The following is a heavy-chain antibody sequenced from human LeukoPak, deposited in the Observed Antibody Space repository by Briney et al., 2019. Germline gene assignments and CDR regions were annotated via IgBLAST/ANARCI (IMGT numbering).Heavy chain of an antibody. V-gene: IGHV7-4-1*02. Sequence: ASVKASCKASGYTFTRYAVNWVRQAPGQGLEWMGWINPKTGKPTYAQGFTGRFVFSLDSSVSTAYLQINSLKAEDIAVYYCARQYSGYESLYFDSWGQGTLVTVSS. J-gene: IGHJ4*02. CDR1: GYTFTRYA. D-gene: IGHD5-12*01. CDR2: INPKTGKP. CDR3: ARQYSGYESLYFDS.